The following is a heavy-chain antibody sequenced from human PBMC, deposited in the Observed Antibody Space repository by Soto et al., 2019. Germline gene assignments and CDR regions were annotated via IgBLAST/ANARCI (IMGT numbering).Heavy chain of an antibody. CDR1: GGTMSIYA. J-gene: IGHJ6*02. Sequence: AAVEVACKASGGTMSIYAITLLLEAPGQGLEWMGGIIPIFGTANYAQKFQGRVTITADESTSTAYMELSSLRSEDTAVYYCAREERDYYYYYGMVVWGQGTTVTVSS. CDR2: IIPIFGTA. V-gene: IGHV1-69*13. CDR3: AREERDYYYYYGMVV.